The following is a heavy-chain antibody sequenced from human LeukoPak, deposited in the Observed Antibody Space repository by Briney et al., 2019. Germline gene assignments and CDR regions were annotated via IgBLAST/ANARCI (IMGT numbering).Heavy chain of an antibody. Sequence: SETLSLTCAVYGGSFSGYYWSGIRQPPGKGLEWIGEINHSGSTNYNPSLKSRVTISVDTSKNQFSLKLSSVAAADTAVYYCARVRTGYYSRWGQGTLVTVSS. V-gene: IGHV4-34*01. D-gene: IGHD3-22*01. CDR1: GGSFSGYY. CDR3: ARVRTGYYSR. J-gene: IGHJ4*02. CDR2: INHSGST.